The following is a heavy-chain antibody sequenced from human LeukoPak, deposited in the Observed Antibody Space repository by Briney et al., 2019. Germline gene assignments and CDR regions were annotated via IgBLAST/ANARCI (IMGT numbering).Heavy chain of an antibody. CDR3: ASCRGGSCYPTYYFDY. CDR2: ISISSNYI. CDR1: GFTFSSYS. J-gene: IGHJ4*02. Sequence: GGSLRLSCAASGFTFSSYSMYWVRQGPGKGLEWVSIISISSNYIYYADSVKGRFTISRDNAKNSLYLQMDSLRAEDTAVYYCASCRGGSCYPTYYFDYWGQGTLVTVSS. D-gene: IGHD2-15*01. V-gene: IGHV3-21*01.